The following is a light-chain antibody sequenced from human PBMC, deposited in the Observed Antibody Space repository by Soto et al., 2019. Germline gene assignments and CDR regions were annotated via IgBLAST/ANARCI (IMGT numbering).Light chain of an antibody. CDR1: SSDVGGYNY. CDR2: DVS. Sequence: QSVLTQPASVSGSPGQSITISCTGTSSDVGGYNYVSWYQQHPGKAPKLLIYDVSNRPSGASNRFSGSKSGNTASLTISGLQAEDEAAYYCSSYTGSTTLHYVFGTGTKVTVL. CDR3: SSYTGSTTLHYV. V-gene: IGLV2-14*01. J-gene: IGLJ1*01.